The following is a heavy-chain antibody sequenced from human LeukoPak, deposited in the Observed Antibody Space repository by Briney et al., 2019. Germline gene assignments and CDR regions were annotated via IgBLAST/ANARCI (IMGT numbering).Heavy chain of an antibody. J-gene: IGHJ4*02. V-gene: IGHV4-59*01. Sequence: SETLSLTCSVSGGSIRSYYWSWIRQRPGKGLEWIGNIYYSGSTNYNPSLKSRVTISVDTSKNQFSLKLSSVTAADTAVYYCARHYDSGTYPLDYWGQGTLVTVSS. CDR2: IYYSGST. CDR3: ARHYDSGTYPLDY. D-gene: IGHD3-10*01. CDR1: GGSIRSYY.